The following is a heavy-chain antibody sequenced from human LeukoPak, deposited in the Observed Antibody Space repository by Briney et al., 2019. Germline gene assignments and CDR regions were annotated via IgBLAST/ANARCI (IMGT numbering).Heavy chain of an antibody. CDR3: ATDRQLWPPAADH. V-gene: IGHV3-30*02. D-gene: IGHD6-13*01. J-gene: IGHJ4*02. CDR1: GFTFSYYG. CDR2: VRYDGNDK. Sequence: PGGSLRLSCAASGFTFSYYGMYWVRQAPGKGLEWVAFVRYDGNDKYYADSVKGRFTISRDNSKNTLYLQMNSLRAEDTAVYYCATDRQLWPPAADHWGQGTLVTVSS.